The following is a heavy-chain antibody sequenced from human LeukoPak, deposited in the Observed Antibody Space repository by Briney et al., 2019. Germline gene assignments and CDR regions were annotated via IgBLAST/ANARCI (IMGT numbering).Heavy chain of an antibody. CDR1: GYTFTGYY. Sequence: ASVKVSCKASGYTFTGYYMHWVRQAPGQGLEWMGWINPNSGGTNYAQKFQGRVTMTRDTSIGTAYMELSRLRSDDTAVYYCARAQNIVVVPAAGYMDVWGKGTTVTVSS. CDR3: ARAQNIVVVPAAGYMDV. V-gene: IGHV1-2*02. CDR2: INPNSGGT. J-gene: IGHJ6*03. D-gene: IGHD2-2*01.